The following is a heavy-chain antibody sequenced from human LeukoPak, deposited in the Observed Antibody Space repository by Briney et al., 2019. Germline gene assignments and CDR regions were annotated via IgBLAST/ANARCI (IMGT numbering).Heavy chain of an antibody. CDR3: ARDNRGRPGYSRGWYEFDP. CDR2: IYYSGST. CDR1: GGSISSYY. D-gene: IGHD6-19*01. Sequence: SETLSLTCTVSGGSISSYYWSWIRQPPGKGLEWIGYIYYSGSTNYNPSLKSRVTISVDTSKNQFSLQLSSVTAADTAVYYCARDNRGRPGYSRGWYEFDPWGPGTLVTASS. J-gene: IGHJ5*02. V-gene: IGHV4-59*01.